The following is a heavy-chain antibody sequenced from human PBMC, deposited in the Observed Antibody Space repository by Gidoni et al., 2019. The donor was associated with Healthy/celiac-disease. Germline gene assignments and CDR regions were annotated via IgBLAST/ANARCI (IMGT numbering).Heavy chain of an antibody. J-gene: IGHJ4*02. Sequence: QVQLVESGGGVVQPGMSLRLSCSAPVFTFSRSAMHWVRQAPGKGLEWVAGISYDGSNTLYADCGRSRFTISRDDSKNTLYLQMNSLRAEDTAVYYCARDLGEHIVVVTASYYFDNWGQGTLVTVSS. CDR1: VFTFSRSA. CDR2: ISYDGSNT. D-gene: IGHD2-21*02. CDR3: ARDLGEHIVVVTASYYFDN. V-gene: IGHV3-30-3*01.